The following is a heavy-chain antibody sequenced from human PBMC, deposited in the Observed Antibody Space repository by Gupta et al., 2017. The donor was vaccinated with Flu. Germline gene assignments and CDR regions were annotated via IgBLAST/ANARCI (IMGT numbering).Heavy chain of an antibody. Sequence: KALELLALIDWDDDKYYSTSLKTRLTISKDTSKNQVVLTMTNMDPVDTATYYCARTTTVTTFSPYYYYGMDVWGQGTTVTVSS. V-gene: IGHV2-70*01. CDR2: IDWDDDK. D-gene: IGHD4-4*01. CDR3: ARTTTVTTFSPYYYYGMDV. J-gene: IGHJ6*02.